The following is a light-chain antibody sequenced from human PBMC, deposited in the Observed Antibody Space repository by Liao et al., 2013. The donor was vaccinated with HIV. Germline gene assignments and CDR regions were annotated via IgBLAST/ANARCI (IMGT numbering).Light chain of an antibody. CDR2: QGD. J-gene: IGLJ2*01. CDR1: NLGDKY. CDR3: QSWDSATVL. Sequence: SYELTQPPSVSVSPGQTASFTCSGENLGDKYVCWYQQKPGQSPVLVIYQGDQRPSGIPERFSGSHSGSTATLTISGAQAMDEAHYYCQSWDSATVLFGGGTKLTVL. V-gene: IGLV3-1*01.